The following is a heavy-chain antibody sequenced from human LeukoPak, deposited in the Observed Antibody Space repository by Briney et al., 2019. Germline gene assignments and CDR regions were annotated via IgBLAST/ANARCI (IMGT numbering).Heavy chain of an antibody. D-gene: IGHD2-2*02. CDR2: IYTSGST. Sequence: PSETLSLTCTVSGGSISSYYWSWIRQPAGKGLEWIGRIYTSGSTNYNPSLKSRVTMSVDTSKNQFSLKLSSVTAADTAVYYCARDRFERYCSSTSCYKGSSSFPLYYYYMDVWGKGTTVTVSS. CDR3: ARDRFERYCSSTSCYKGSSSFPLYYYYMDV. J-gene: IGHJ6*03. V-gene: IGHV4-4*07. CDR1: GGSISSYY.